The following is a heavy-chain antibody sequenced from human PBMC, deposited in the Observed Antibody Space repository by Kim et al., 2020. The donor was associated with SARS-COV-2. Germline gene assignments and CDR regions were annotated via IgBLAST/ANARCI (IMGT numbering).Heavy chain of an antibody. CDR3: ARDYGGNSEGWFDP. J-gene: IGHJ5*02. Sequence: GGSLRLSCAASGFTFSSYVMHWVRQAPGKGLEWVAVISYDGSKKYYADSVKGRFTISRDNSKKTLYLQMNSLRAEDTAVYYCARDYGGNSEGWFDPWGQG. CDR1: GFTFSSYV. D-gene: IGHD4-17*01. CDR2: ISYDGSKK. V-gene: IGHV3-30*04.